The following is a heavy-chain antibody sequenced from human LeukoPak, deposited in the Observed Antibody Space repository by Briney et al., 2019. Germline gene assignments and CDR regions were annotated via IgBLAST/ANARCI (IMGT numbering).Heavy chain of an antibody. CDR1: GYTFTSYG. J-gene: IGHJ4*02. CDR3: ARYPLSYSNNWHYYFDY. D-gene: IGHD1-1*01. Sequence: ASVKVSCKASGYTFTSYGVSWVRQAPGQGLEWMGWISGSNGNTDYAQKLQGRVTMTTDTSTGTAYMELRSLRSDDTAVYYCARYPLSYSNNWHYYFDYWGQGTLLTVSS. CDR2: ISGSNGNT. V-gene: IGHV1-18*01.